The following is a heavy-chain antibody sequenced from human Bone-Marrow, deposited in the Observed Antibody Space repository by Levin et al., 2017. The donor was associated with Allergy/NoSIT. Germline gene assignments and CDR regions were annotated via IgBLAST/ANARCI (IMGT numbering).Heavy chain of an antibody. V-gene: IGHV4-38-2*02. J-gene: IGHJ6*02. Sequence: SQTLSLTCNVSGYSIGSGHYWGWIRQPPGKGLEWIANIFHSGNSYYNPSLKTRVTISMDTSKNQFSLKLTSVTAADTAVYYGGRDDWNDGEGGMDVWGQGTTVIVSS. CDR2: IFHSGNS. D-gene: IGHD1-1*01. CDR3: GRDDWNDGEGGMDV. CDR1: GYSIGSGHY.